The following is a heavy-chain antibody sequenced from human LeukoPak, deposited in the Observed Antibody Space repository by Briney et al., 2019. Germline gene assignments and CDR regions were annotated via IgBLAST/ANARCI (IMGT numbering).Heavy chain of an antibody. CDR3: ARVYCSGGSCYVDY. CDR1: GGSISSGGYH. V-gene: IGHV4-31*03. J-gene: IGHJ4*02. Sequence: SQTLSLTCTVSGGSISSGGYHWSWIRQHPGKGLEWIGHIYYSGTTYYNPSLKRRVTISIDTSKKQFSLKLSSVTAADTAVYYCARVYCSGGSCYVDYWGRGTLVTVSS. CDR2: IYYSGTT. D-gene: IGHD2-15*01.